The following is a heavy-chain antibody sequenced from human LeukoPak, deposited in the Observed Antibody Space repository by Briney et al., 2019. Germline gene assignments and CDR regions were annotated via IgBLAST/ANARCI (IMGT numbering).Heavy chain of an antibody. J-gene: IGHJ4*02. V-gene: IGHV1-2*02. CDR2: INPNSGGT. CDR3: ASGKTPGTFPATGY. CDR1: GGTFSSYA. D-gene: IGHD3-10*01. Sequence: ASVKVSCKASGGTFSSYAISWVRQAPGQGLEWMGWINPNSGGTNYAQKFQCRVTMTRDTSISTAYMELSRLRSDDTAVYYCASGKTPGTFPATGYWGQGTLVTVSS.